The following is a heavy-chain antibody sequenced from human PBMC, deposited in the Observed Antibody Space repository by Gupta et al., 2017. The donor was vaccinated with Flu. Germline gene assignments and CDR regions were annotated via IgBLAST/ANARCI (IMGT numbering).Heavy chain of an antibody. D-gene: IGHD7-27*01. J-gene: IGHJ4*02. Sequence: EVQLVESGGGLVQPGGSLRPSCVVSGFTYSNYENNWVRQAPGKGLEWISYIGSSGSPIYYADSVKGRFTISRDKANNSVFLRMNSLRAEDTAFYHCARVDYTGGLDWGQGTLVTVSS. CDR1: GFTYSNYE. V-gene: IGHV3-48*03. CDR3: ARVDYTGGLD. CDR2: IGSSGSPI.